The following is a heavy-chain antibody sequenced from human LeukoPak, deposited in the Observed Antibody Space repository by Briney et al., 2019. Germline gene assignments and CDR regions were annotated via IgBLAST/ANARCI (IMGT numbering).Heavy chain of an antibody. Sequence: GASVKVSCKAFGYTFPSNYMHWVRQAPGQGPEGMGVISPSGGSTTYAQKFQGRVTLTRDMSTSTDYLELSSLRSEDTAVYYCARRMTRDYFYMDVWGKGTTVTISS. CDR2: ISPSGGST. V-gene: IGHV1-46*01. CDR1: GYTFPSNY. CDR3: ARRMTRDYFYMDV. J-gene: IGHJ6*03.